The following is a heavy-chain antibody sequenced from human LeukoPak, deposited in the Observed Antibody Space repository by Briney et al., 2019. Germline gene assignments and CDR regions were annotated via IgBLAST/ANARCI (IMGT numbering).Heavy chain of an antibody. CDR1: GFTFSSYA. J-gene: IGHJ6*02. CDR2: ISSNGGST. D-gene: IGHD1-26*01. V-gene: IGHV3-64D*09. CDR3: VKAVGAKGDYYYYGMDV. Sequence: PEGSLRLSCSASGFTFSSYAMHWVRQAPGKGLEYVSAISSNGGSTYYADSVKGRFTISRDNSKNTLYLQMSSLRAEDTAVYYCVKAVGAKGDYYYYGMDVWGQGTTVTVSS.